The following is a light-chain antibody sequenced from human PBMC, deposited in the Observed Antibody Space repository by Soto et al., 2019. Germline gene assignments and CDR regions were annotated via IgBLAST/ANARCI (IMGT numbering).Light chain of an antibody. Sequence: SYELTQPPSVSVAPGKTASISCGGTTMGGKGVHWYQQKPGQAPVLVIYSDTDLPPVIPERFSGSNSANLATLTISRVEAGDEADYYCQVWDSGSAHVVFGGGTKLTVL. V-gene: IGLV3-21*04. CDR2: SDT. J-gene: IGLJ2*01. CDR1: TMGGKG. CDR3: QVWDSGSAHVV.